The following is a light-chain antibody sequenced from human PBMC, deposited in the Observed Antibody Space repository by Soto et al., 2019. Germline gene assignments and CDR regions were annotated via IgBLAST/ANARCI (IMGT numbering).Light chain of an antibody. CDR1: ISNIGSNT. Sequence: QSVLTQPPSASGAPGQRVTISCSGSISNIGSNTVNWYRHLPGTAPKLLVYTTTHRPSGVPDRFSGSKSGTSASLAISGLQSEDEAEYYCASWDDILHGYVFGTETKVTVL. CDR3: ASWDDILHGYV. CDR2: TTT. J-gene: IGLJ1*01. V-gene: IGLV1-44*01.